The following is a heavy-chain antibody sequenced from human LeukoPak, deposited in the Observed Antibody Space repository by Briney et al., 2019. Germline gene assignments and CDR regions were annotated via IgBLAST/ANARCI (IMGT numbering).Heavy chain of an antibody. CDR2: ISGSGGST. V-gene: IGHV3-23*01. Sequence: GGSLRLSCAASGFTFSSYAMSWVRQAPGKGLEWASAISGSGGSTYYADSVKGRFTISRDNSKNTLYLQMNSLRAEDTAVYYCAKAGCSSTSCYYYYYYYMDVWGKGTTVTVSS. J-gene: IGHJ6*03. CDR1: GFTFSSYA. D-gene: IGHD2-2*01. CDR3: AKAGCSSTSCYYYYYYYMDV.